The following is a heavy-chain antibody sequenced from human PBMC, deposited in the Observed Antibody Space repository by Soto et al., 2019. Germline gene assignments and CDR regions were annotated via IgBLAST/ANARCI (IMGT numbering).Heavy chain of an antibody. CDR1: GYTFTSCG. J-gene: IGHJ6*02. CDR2: ISAYNGNT. V-gene: IGHV1-18*01. CDR3: ARDPTVTGYYYYGMDV. D-gene: IGHD4-17*01. Sequence: ASVKVSCKTSGYTFTSCGISWVRQAPGQGLEWMGWISAYNGNTNYAQKLQGRVTMTTDTSTSTAYMELRSLRSDDTAVYYCARDPTVTGYYYYGMDVWGQGTTVTVSS.